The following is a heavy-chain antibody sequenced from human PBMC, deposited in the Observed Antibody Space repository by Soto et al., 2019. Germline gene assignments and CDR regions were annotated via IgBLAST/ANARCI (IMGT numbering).Heavy chain of an antibody. D-gene: IGHD6-13*01. V-gene: IGHV3-33*01. CDR2: IWNDGSYK. CDR1: GFTFSRYG. J-gene: IGHJ6*02. CDR3: ARSFGMAGRYFYYYGLDV. Sequence: QVQLAESGGGVAQPGSSLRLSCVASGFTFSRYGMHWVRQAPGKGLEWVSDIWNDGSYKDYEESVKGRFSVSRDNSKNTLYLQMNSLRAEDTAVYYCARSFGMAGRYFYYYGLDVWGQGTTVTVSS.